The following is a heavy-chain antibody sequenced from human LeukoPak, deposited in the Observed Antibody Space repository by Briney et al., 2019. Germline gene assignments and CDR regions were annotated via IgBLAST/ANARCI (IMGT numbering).Heavy chain of an antibody. D-gene: IGHD7-27*01. CDR2: IIPIFGTA. J-gene: IGHJ4*02. Sequence: ASVKVSCKASGGTFSSYAISWVRQAPGQGLEWMGGIIPIFGTANYAQKFQGRVTITTGESTSTAYMELSSLRSEDTAVYYCARGPPGDGYYFDYWGQGTLVTVSS. CDR3: ARGPPGDGYYFDY. CDR1: GGTFSSYA. V-gene: IGHV1-69*05.